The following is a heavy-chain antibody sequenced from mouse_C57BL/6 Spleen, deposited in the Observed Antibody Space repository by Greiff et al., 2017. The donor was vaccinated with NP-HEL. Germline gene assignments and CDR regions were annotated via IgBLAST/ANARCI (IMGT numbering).Heavy chain of an antibody. D-gene: IGHD2-3*01. CDR2: IDPSDSET. V-gene: IGHV1-52*01. Sequence: QVQLQQPGAELVRPGSSVKLSCKASGYTFTSYWMHWVKQRPIQGLEWIGNIDPSDSETHYNQKFKDKATLTVDKSSSTAYMQLSSLTSEDSAVYYCASSDGYYDFDYWGQGTTLTVSS. J-gene: IGHJ2*01. CDR3: ASSDGYYDFDY. CDR1: GYTFTSYW.